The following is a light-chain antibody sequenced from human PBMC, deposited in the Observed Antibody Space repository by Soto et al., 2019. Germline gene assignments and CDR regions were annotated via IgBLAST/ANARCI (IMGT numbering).Light chain of an antibody. CDR3: SSYADSNNVV. Sequence: QSALTQPPSASGSPGQSVTISCTGTSSDVGGYNYVSWYQQHPGRAPKLMIYEVTKRPSGVPDRFSGSKSGNTASLTVSGRQAEDEADYHCSSYADSNNVVFGGGTKLTVL. J-gene: IGLJ3*02. CDR1: SSDVGGYNY. CDR2: EVT. V-gene: IGLV2-8*01.